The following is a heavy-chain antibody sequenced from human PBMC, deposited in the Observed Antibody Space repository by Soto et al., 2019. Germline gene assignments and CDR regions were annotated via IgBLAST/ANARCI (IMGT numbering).Heavy chain of an antibody. V-gene: IGHV3-15*01. CDR3: NTSLTRYSYLDV. Sequence: EVQLVESGGGVVKPGGSLRLSGAACGFTFSNAWMSWGRQAPGKGLEWVGRIKSKTDGGTTDYAAPVKGILTISRDDSKNSLYLQMNSLKTEDAAVYYCNTSLTRYSYLDVWGKGTTVTVSS. CDR1: GFTFSNAW. CDR2: IKSKTDGGTT. J-gene: IGHJ6*03.